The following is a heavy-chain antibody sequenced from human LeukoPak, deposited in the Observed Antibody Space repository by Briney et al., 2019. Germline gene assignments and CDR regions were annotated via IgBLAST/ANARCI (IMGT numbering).Heavy chain of an antibody. CDR3: ARDKEGHYDFWSGYYAPYYYYYYGMDV. CDR2: ISSSSSYI. V-gene: IGHV3-21*01. J-gene: IGHJ6*02. CDR1: GFTFSSYS. Sequence: GGSLRLSCAASGFTFSSYSMNWVRQAPGKGLKWVSSISSSSSYIYYADSVKGRFTISRDNAKNSLYLQMNSLRAEATAVYYCARDKEGHYDFWSGYYAPYYYYYYGMDVWGQGTTVTVSS. D-gene: IGHD3-3*01.